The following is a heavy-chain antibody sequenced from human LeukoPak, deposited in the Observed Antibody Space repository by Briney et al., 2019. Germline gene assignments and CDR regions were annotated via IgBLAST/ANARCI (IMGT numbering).Heavy chain of an antibody. V-gene: IGHV4-4*07. CDR3: ARDLASSVGTFDI. J-gene: IGHJ3*02. CDR1: GGSLNSYY. CDR2: IYTSGTT. Sequence: SETLSLTCTVSGGSLNSYYWYWVRQPAGKGLEWIGRIYTSGTTKYNPSLKSRLTMSVDTSKNQFSLKLGSVTAADTAVYYCARDLASSVGTFDIWGQGTTVTVSS. D-gene: IGHD5/OR15-5a*01.